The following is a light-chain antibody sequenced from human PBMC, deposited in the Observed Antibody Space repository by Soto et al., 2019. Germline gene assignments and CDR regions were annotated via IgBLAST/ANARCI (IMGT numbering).Light chain of an antibody. CDR2: DVS. CDR3: SSYTISTLVV. Sequence: QSALTQPASVSGSPGQSITISCTGTSSDVGGYNYVSWYQQHPGKAPKLMIYDVSNRPSRVSNRFSGSKSGNTASLTISGLQAEDEADYYCSSYTISTLVVFGGGTKLTVL. CDR1: SSDVGGYNY. J-gene: IGLJ2*01. V-gene: IGLV2-14*01.